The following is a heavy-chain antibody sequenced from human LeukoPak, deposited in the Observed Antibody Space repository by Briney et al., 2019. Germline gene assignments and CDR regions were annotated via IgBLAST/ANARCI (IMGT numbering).Heavy chain of an antibody. J-gene: IGHJ3*02. CDR1: GGSISSSSYY. CDR3: ARHWHTSEGNDAFDI. D-gene: IGHD2-21*01. V-gene: IGHV4-39*01. CDR2: IYYSGST. Sequence: PSETLSLTCTVSGGSISSSSYYWGWIRQPPGKGLEWIGSIYYSGSTYYNPSLKSRVTISVDTSKNQFSLKLSSVTAADTAVYYCARHWHTSEGNDAFDIWGQGTMVTVSS.